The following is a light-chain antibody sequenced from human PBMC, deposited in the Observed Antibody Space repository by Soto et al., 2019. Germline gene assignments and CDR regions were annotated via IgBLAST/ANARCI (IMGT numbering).Light chain of an antibody. V-gene: IGLV2-14*01. Sequence: QSALTQPASASGSPGQSITISCTGTSSDVGGYNYVSWYQQHPGKAPKLMIYDVSSRPSGVSNRFSCSKSGNTAARTISGLQDEDEADYYCSAYTRGSTVVFGGGTKLTVL. CDR3: SAYTRGSTVV. J-gene: IGLJ2*01. CDR2: DVS. CDR1: SSDVGGYNY.